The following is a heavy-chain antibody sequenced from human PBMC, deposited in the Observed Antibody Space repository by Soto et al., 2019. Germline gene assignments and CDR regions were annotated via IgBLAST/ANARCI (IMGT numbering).Heavy chain of an antibody. CDR2: IWYDGSNK. Sequence: GGSLRLSCAASGFTFSSYGMHWVRQAPGKGLEWVAVIWYDGSNKYYADSVKGRFTISRDNSKNTLYLQMNSLRAEDTAVYYCAREGKWTYCGGDCYPYYYGMDVWGQGTTVTVSS. V-gene: IGHV3-33*01. D-gene: IGHD2-21*02. CDR1: GFTFSSYG. CDR3: AREGKWTYCGGDCYPYYYGMDV. J-gene: IGHJ6*02.